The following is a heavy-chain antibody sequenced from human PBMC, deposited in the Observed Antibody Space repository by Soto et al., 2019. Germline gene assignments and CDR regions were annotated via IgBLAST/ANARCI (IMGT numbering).Heavy chain of an antibody. CDR2: IYHSGST. J-gene: IGHJ4*02. Sequence: SETLSLTCTVSGASISSDYWSWIRQPPGKGLEWIGYIYHSGSTYYNPSLKSRVTISVDRSKNQSSLKLSSVTAADTAVYYCARGPPLGYWGQGTLVTVSS. CDR1: GASISSDY. V-gene: IGHV4-59*12. CDR3: ARGPPLGY.